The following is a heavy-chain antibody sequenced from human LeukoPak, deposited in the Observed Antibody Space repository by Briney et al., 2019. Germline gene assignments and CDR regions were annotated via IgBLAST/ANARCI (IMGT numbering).Heavy chain of an antibody. CDR3: ARGPAPFYDSSGYSLY. Sequence: GGSLRLSCAASGFTFSNYAMRWVRQAPGKGLEWVSGISGSGDSTYYADSVKGRFTISRDNSKNTLYLQMNSLRAEDTAVYYCARGPAPFYDSSGYSLYWGQGTLVTVSS. CDR2: ISGSGDST. J-gene: IGHJ4*02. V-gene: IGHV3-23*01. D-gene: IGHD3-22*01. CDR1: GFTFSNYA.